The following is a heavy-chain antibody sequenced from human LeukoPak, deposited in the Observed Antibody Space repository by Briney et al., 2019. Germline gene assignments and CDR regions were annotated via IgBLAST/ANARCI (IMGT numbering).Heavy chain of an antibody. CDR3: ARATAGFDY. J-gene: IGHJ4*02. CDR1: GFTFSSYD. V-gene: IGHV3-13*01. CDR2: IGTAGAT. Sequence: PGGSLRLSCAASGFTFSSYDMHWVRQTTGKGLEWVSGIGTAGATHYPGSVKGRFTISRENAKNSLYLQMNNLRAGDTAVYYCARATAGFDYWGQGTLVTVSS.